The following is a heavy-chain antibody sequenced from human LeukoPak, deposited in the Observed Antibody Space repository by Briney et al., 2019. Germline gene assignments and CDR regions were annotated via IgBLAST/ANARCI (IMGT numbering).Heavy chain of an antibody. V-gene: IGHV3-21*01. J-gene: IGHJ3*02. D-gene: IGHD6-6*01. CDR1: EFTFRTYS. CDR2: ISSSSTYI. Sequence: PGGSLRLSCAASEFTFRTYSMNWVRQAPGKGLEWVSSISSSSTYIYYADSVKGRFTISRDNAKNALYLQMNSLRTEDTAVYYCGSLDSREDSSSRWGPLDIWGQGTMVTVSS. CDR3: GSLDSREDSSSRWGPLDI.